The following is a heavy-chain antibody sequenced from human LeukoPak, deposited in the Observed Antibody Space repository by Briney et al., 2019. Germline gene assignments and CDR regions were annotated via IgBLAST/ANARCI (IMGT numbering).Heavy chain of an antibody. D-gene: IGHD1-26*01. CDR1: GYTCTGYY. V-gene: IGHV1-2*02. J-gene: IGHJ6*03. Sequence: APVKVSCKASGYTCTGYYMRWVRQAPGQGLEWMGWINPNSGGTNYAQKFRGRVTMTRDTSISTAYMELSRLRSDDTAVYYCARNSGSHTRHYYYYMDVWGKGTTVTVSS. CDR3: ARNSGSHTRHYYYYMDV. CDR2: INPNSGGT.